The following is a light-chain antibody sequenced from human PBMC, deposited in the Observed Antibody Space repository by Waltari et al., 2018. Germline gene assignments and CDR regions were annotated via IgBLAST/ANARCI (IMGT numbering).Light chain of an antibody. V-gene: IGLV1-40*01. CDR2: ANS. CDR3: QSYDSSLHVYV. J-gene: IGLJ1*01. Sequence: QSVLTQPPSVSGPPGQRVTISCTGSSSNIGAGFDVHWYQHLPGTAPKLLIYANSDRPSGVPDRFSGSRSGTSASLAITGLQPEDEADYYCQSYDSSLHVYVFGTGTRVTVL. CDR1: SSNIGAGFD.